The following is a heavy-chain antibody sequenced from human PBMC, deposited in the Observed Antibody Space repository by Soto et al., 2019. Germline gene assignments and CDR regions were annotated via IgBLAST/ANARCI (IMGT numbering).Heavy chain of an antibody. J-gene: IGHJ5*02. V-gene: IGHV1-69*12. D-gene: IGHD2-15*01. CDR3: ASVRKVLNWFDP. CDR1: GGTFSSYA. Sequence: QVQLVQSGAEVKKPGSSVKVSCKASGGTFSSYAISWVRQAPGQGLEWMGGIIPIFATANYAQKFQGRVTIPADASTSTAYMELSSLRSGDTAIYCCASVRKVLNWFDPWGQGTLVTVSS. CDR2: IIPIFATA.